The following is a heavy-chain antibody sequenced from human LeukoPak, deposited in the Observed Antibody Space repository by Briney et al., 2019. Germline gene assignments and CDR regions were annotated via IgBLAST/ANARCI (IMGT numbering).Heavy chain of an antibody. CDR3: AKKFDSSGLAGAFDI. CDR2: ISGSGGNT. CDR1: GFTFSSYA. Sequence: GGSLRLSCAASGFTFSSYAMSWVRQAPGKGLEWVSGISGSGGNTYYADSVKGRFTISRDNTKNTLYLQMNSLRTEDTAVYYCAKKFDSSGLAGAFDIWGQGTMVTVSS. V-gene: IGHV3-23*01. D-gene: IGHD6-19*01. J-gene: IGHJ3*02.